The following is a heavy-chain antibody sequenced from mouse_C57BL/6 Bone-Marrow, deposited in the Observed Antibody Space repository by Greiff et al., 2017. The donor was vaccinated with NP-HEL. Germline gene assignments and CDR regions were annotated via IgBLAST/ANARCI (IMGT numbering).Heavy chain of an antibody. CDR3: DKSGAFHWNFDV. J-gene: IGHJ1*03. CDR2: INPGGGGT. Sequence: QVQLQQSGAELVRPGTSVKVSCKASGYAFTNYLIEWVKQRPGQGLEWIGVINPGGGGTNYHEKFKGKATLTADKSSSTAYMQLSNLTSEDSEVYFWDKSGAFHWNFDVWGTGTTVTVSA. CDR1: GYAFTNYL. V-gene: IGHV1-54*01.